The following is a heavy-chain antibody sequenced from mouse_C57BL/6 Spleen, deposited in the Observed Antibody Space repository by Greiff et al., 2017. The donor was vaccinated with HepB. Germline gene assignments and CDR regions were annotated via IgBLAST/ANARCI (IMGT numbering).Heavy chain of an antibody. Sequence: EVHLVESGGGLVQPKGSLKLSCAASGFSFNTYAMNWVRQAPGKGLEWVARIRSKSNNYATYYADSVKDRFTISRDDSESMLYLQMNNLKTEDTAMYYCVRGTGTFDYWGQGTTLTVSS. D-gene: IGHD4-1*01. V-gene: IGHV10-1*01. J-gene: IGHJ2*01. CDR3: VRGTGTFDY. CDR1: GFSFNTYA. CDR2: IRSKSNNYAT.